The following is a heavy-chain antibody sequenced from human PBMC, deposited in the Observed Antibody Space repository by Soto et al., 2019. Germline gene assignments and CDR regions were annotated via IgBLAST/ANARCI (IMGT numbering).Heavy chain of an antibody. CDR1: GYTFASYA. CDR3: ARDPSSCLYSGCFGY. Sequence: GASVEVSCKDSGYTFASYAISWLRQSPGQALEWMGWISAYNGNTNYAQKLQGRATMTTDTSTSTAYMELRSLRSDDTAVYYCARDPSSCLYSGCFGYWGQGTLVTVS. CDR2: ISAYNGNT. V-gene: IGHV1-18*01. J-gene: IGHJ4*02. D-gene: IGHD5-12*01.